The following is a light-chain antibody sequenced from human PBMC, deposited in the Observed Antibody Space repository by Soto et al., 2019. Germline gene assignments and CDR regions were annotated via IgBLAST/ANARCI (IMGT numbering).Light chain of an antibody. V-gene: IGKV1-5*03. Sequence: DIPMTQSRSTLSASVGDRVTITCRASQTISSWLAWYKQKPGKAPKLLSYKASTLKSGVPSRFRGSGSGTEFTLTISSLKPDDFATYYCQHYNSYSEAFGQGTKVDIK. CDR3: QHYNSYSEA. CDR2: KAS. CDR1: QTISSW. J-gene: IGKJ1*01.